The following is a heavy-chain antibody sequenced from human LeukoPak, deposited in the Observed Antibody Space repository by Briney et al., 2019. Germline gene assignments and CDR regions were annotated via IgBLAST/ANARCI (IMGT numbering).Heavy chain of an antibody. Sequence: SVKVSCKASGGTFSSYAISWVRQAPGRGLEWMGGIIPIFGTANYAQKFQGRVTITADESTSTAYMELSSLRSEDTAVYYCARSDQVLYRYYMDVWGKGTTVTISS. J-gene: IGHJ6*03. CDR1: GGTFSSYA. CDR2: IIPIFGTA. D-gene: IGHD2-2*02. V-gene: IGHV1-69*13. CDR3: ARSDQVLYRYYMDV.